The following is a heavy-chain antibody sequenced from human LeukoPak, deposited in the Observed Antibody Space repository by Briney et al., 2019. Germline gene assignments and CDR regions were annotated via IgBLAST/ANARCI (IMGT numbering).Heavy chain of an antibody. CDR3: ARLKLMVAPDY. D-gene: IGHD2-8*01. J-gene: IGHJ4*02. CDR1: GFILSDYY. CDR2: ISSSSSYT. V-gene: IGHV3-11*06. Sequence: GGSLRLSCAASGFILSDYYMSWIRQAPGKGLEWVSYISSSSSYTNYADSVKGRFTISRDNAKNSLYLQMNSLRAEDTAVYYCARLKLMVAPDYWGQGTLVTVSS.